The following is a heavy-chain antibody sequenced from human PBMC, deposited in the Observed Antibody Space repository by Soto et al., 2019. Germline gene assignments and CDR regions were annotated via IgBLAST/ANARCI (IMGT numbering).Heavy chain of an antibody. V-gene: IGHV3-7*01. CDR1: GFTFNFYS. Sequence: EVHLVESGGGLVQPGGSLRLSCAASGFTFNFYSMGWVRQAPGKGPEWVANIKEEGREKFYADSVRGRFTISGDNPNNLVYLHMSSLRVEDTALYYCARLGRDIPFDYWGQGTLVTVSS. D-gene: IGHD7-27*01. CDR2: IKEEGREK. J-gene: IGHJ4*02. CDR3: ARLGRDIPFDY.